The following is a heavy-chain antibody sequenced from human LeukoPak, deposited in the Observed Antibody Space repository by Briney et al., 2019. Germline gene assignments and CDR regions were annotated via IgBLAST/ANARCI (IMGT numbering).Heavy chain of an antibody. CDR1: GFTFSSCW. CDR2: IKQDGSEK. CDR3: ARDTSSGWYDY. D-gene: IGHD6-19*01. V-gene: IGHV3-7*01. J-gene: IGHJ4*02. Sequence: PGASPRPSGAASGFTFSSCWLGWVRPGPGKGVGWVANIKQDGSEKYYVDDVKGRFTISRDNAKNSLYLQMNSLRAEDTAVYYCARDTSSGWYDYWGQGTLVTVSS.